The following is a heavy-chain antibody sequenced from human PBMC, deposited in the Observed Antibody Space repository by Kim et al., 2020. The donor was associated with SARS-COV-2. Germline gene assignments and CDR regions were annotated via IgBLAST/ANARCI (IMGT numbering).Heavy chain of an antibody. V-gene: IGHV4-38-2*02. CDR3: AIPYYYDSSGYNY. CDR2: IYHSGST. D-gene: IGHD3-22*01. J-gene: IGHJ4*02. CDR1: GYSISSGYY. Sequence: SETLSLTCTVSGYSISSGYYWGWIRQPPGKGLEWIGSIYHSGSTYYNPSPKSRVTISVDTSKNQFSLKLSSVTAADTAVYYCAIPYYYDSSGYNYWGQGTLVTVSS.